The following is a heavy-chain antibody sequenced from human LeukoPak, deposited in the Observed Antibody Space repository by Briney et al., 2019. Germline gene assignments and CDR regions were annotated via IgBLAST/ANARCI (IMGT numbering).Heavy chain of an antibody. Sequence: SETLSLTCTVSGGSISSSSYYWGWIRQPPGKGLEWIGSIYYSGSTYYNPSLKSRVTISVDTSKNQFSLKLSSVTAADTAVYYCARAFHDYGDYWGQGTLVTVSS. CDR1: GGSISSSSYY. CDR2: IYYSGST. D-gene: IGHD4-17*01. V-gene: IGHV4-39*07. J-gene: IGHJ4*02. CDR3: ARAFHDYGDY.